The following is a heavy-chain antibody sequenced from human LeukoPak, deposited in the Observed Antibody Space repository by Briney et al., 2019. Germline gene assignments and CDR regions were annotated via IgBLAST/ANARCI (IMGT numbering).Heavy chain of an antibody. D-gene: IGHD5-18*01. CDR3: ARHGFSYNYIYYFDY. J-gene: IGHJ4*02. CDR1: GGSITSNSYY. Sequence: SETLSLTCTVSGGSITSNSYYWGWIRQPPGKGLEWIGSIYYSGSSYYNASLNSRVTISVDTSKNQFSLRLSSVTAADTAVYYCARHGFSYNYIYYFDYWGQGTLVTVSS. CDR2: IYYSGSS. V-gene: IGHV4-39*01.